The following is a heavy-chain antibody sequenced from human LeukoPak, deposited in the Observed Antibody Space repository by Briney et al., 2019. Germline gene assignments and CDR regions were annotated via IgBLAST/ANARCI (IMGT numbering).Heavy chain of an antibody. Sequence: GRSLRLSCAASGFTFSSYAMHWVRQAPGKGLEWVAFIRYDGSNKYYADSVKGRFTISRDNSKNTLYLQMNSLRAEDTAVYYCAKARLYYGSGSYSPDAFDIWGQGTMVTVSS. D-gene: IGHD3-10*01. CDR1: GFTFSSYA. CDR2: IRYDGSNK. CDR3: AKARLYYGSGSYSPDAFDI. J-gene: IGHJ3*02. V-gene: IGHV3-30*02.